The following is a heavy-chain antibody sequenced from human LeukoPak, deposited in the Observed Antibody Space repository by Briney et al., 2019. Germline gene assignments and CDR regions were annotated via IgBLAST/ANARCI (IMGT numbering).Heavy chain of an antibody. CDR3: ARARLTIFGVVIDY. J-gene: IGHJ4*02. V-gene: IGHV4-4*07. D-gene: IGHD3-3*01. Sequence: SETLSLTCTVSGGSISSYYWIWIRQPAGKGLEWIGRIYTSGSTNYNPSLKSRVTMSVDTSKNQFSLKLSSVTAADTAVYYCARARLTIFGVVIDYWGQGTLVTVSS. CDR1: GGSISSYY. CDR2: IYTSGST.